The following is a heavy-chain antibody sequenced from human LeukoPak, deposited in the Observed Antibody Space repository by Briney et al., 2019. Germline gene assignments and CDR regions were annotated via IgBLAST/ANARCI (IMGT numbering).Heavy chain of an antibody. CDR3: ARHGYEAADAFAM. CDR1: GGSISSYY. J-gene: IGHJ3*02. V-gene: IGHV4-59*08. CDR2: IYYSGGT. Sequence: PSETLSLTCTVSGGSISSYYWSWIRQPPGKGLEWVGYIYYSGGTNYNPSLKSRVSISVDTSKNQFSLKLSSVTAADTAVYYCARHGYEAADAFAMWGQGTLVTVSS. D-gene: IGHD2-2*03.